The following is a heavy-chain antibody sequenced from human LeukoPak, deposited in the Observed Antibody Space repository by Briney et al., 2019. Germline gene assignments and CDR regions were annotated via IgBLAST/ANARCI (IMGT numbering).Heavy chain of an antibody. J-gene: IGHJ5*02. CDR1: GLTFSTYA. CDR3: AKVLISGTVLRGFDP. CDR2: IRGSGGNT. D-gene: IGHD2-2*01. Sequence: PGGSLRLSCAASGLTFSTYAMNWVRQAPGKGLEWVSGIRGSGGNTYYADSVKGRFTISRDNSKNTLYLQMNSLRAEDAAVYYCAKVLISGTVLRGFDPWGQGTLVTVSS. V-gene: IGHV3-23*01.